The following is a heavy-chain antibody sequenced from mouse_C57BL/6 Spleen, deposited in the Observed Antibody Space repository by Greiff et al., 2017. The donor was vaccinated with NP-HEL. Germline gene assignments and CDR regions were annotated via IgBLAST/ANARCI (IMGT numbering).Heavy chain of an antibody. D-gene: IGHD1-1*01. CDR2: IDPSDSYT. Sequence: QVQLQQPGAELVKPGASVKLSCKASGYTFTSYWMQWVKQRPGQGLEWIGEIDPSDSYTNYNQKFKGKATLTVDTSSSTAYMQLSSLTSEDSAVYYCARSATVYYFDYWGQGTTLTVSS. V-gene: IGHV1-50*01. CDR3: ARSATVYYFDY. J-gene: IGHJ2*01. CDR1: GYTFTSYW.